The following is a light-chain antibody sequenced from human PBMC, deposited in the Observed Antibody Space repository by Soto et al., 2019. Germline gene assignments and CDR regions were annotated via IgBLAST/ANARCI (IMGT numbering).Light chain of an antibody. J-gene: IGLJ1*01. CDR3: CSYTSSSTLV. V-gene: IGLV2-14*01. CDR2: EVS. Sequence: QSALTQPASVSGSPGQSITISCPGTSSDVGGYNYVSWYQQHPGKAPKLTIDEVSNRPSGVSTRFSGSKSVNTDSLTISGLQAEYEADYYCCSYTSSSTLVFGTGTKLTGL. CDR1: SSDVGGYNY.